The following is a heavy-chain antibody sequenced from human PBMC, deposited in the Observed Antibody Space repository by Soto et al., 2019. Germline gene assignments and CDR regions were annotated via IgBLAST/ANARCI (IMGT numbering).Heavy chain of an antibody. V-gene: IGHV4-39*01. D-gene: IGHD6-13*01. CDR3: ARQTGGSSWTDS. CDR2: IYYSGSV. CDR1: GGSISSSSHY. Sequence: SETLSLTCTVSGGSISSSSHYWAWIRQPPGKGLEWLGNIYYSGSVYYNPSLKSRLTISVDPSKNQFSLKLTSVTAADTAVHYCARQTGGSSWTDSWGQGTLVTVSS. J-gene: IGHJ5*02.